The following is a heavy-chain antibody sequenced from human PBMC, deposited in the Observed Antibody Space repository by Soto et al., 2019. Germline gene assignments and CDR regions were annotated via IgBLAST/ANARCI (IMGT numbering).Heavy chain of an antibody. CDR1: GYTFTGYD. J-gene: IGHJ4*02. V-gene: IGHV1-8*01. CDR3: ARFQLGGAFNF. D-gene: IGHD3-3*02. Sequence: ASVKVSCKASGYTFTGYDINWVRQASGQGFEWMGYTNPSSGNTGYAQKFQGRVTLTRDTSINTAYMELSSLRSEDTAVYYCARFQLGGAFNFWGQGTLVTVSS. CDR2: TNPSSGNT.